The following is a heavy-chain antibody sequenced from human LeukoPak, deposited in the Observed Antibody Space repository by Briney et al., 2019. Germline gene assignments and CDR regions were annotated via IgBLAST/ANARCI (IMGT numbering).Heavy chain of an antibody. CDR3: ARLYYYESSGYWNYFDY. Sequence: PSQTLSLTCTVSGGSISSSGYYWSWIRQHPGKGLEWIGNLYNSGTTYYNPSLKSRVTISVDTSKNQFSLKLSSVTAADTAMYYCARLYYYESSGYWNYFDYWGQGTLVTVSS. CDR1: GGSISSSGYY. D-gene: IGHD3-22*01. J-gene: IGHJ4*02. V-gene: IGHV4-31*03. CDR2: LYNSGTT.